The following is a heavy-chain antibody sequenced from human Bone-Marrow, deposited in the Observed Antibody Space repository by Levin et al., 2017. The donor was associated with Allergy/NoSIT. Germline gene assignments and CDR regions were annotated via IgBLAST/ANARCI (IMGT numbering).Heavy chain of an antibody. CDR3: ARGMVRGETGSYYYYMDV. CDR2: IYHSGST. Sequence: PSETLSLTCAVSGGSISSSNWWSWVRQPPGKGLEWIGEIYHSGSTNYNPSLKSRVTISVDKSKNQFSLKLSSVTAADTAVYYCARGMVRGETGSYYYYMDVWGKGTTVTVSS. J-gene: IGHJ6*03. V-gene: IGHV4-4*02. CDR1: GGSISSSNW. D-gene: IGHD3-10*01.